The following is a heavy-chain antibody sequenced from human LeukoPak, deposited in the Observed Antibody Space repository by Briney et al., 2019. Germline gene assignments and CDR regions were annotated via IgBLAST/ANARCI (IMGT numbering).Heavy chain of an antibody. D-gene: IGHD2-15*01. J-gene: IGHJ4*02. Sequence: SETLSLTCSVSGDSISSSSYYWGWLRQPPRKGLEWIGSIYYTGSTYYNPSLKSRVTISIDTSKNQFSLKLSSVTAADTAVYFCAYLLYCSGGSCHTNSFDYWGQGTLVTVSS. V-gene: IGHV4-39*01. CDR1: GDSISSSSYY. CDR2: IYYTGST. CDR3: AYLLYCSGGSCHTNSFDY.